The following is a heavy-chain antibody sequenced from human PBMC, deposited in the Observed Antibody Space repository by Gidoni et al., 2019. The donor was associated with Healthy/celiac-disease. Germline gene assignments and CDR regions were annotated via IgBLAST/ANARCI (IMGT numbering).Heavy chain of an antibody. CDR2: ISSSSSYI. V-gene: IGHV3-21*01. CDR3: ARGGFRYYDSSGYYYFGY. D-gene: IGHD3-22*01. CDR1: GFTFSSYS. Sequence: EVQLVESGGGLVKPGGSLRLSCAASGFTFSSYSMNWVRQAPGKGLEWVSSISSSSSYIYYADSVKGRFTISRDNAKNSLYLQMNSLRAEDTAVYYCARGGFRYYDSSGYYYFGYWGQGTLVTVSS. J-gene: IGHJ4*02.